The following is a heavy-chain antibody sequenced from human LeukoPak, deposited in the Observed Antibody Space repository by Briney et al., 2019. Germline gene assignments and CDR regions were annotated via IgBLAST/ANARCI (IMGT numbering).Heavy chain of an antibody. V-gene: IGHV4-34*01. Sequence: PSETPSLTCAVYGGSFSGYYWSWIRQPPGKGLEWIGEINHSGSTNYNPSLKSRVTISVDTSKNQFSLKLSSVTAADTAVYYCASEGRQRDYWGQGTLVTVSS. CDR1: GGSFSGYY. CDR2: INHSGST. J-gene: IGHJ4*02. CDR3: ASEGRQRDY.